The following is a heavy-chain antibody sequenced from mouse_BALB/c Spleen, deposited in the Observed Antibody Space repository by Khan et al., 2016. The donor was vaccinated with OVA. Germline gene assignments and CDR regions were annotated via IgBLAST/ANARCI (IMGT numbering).Heavy chain of an antibody. J-gene: IGHJ4*01. V-gene: IGHV9-3-1*01. CDR1: GYTFRSFG. D-gene: IGHD2-10*01. CDR3: ARPPYFSYVMVY. Sequence: QIQLVQSGPELKKPGETVKISCKASGYTFRSFGMNWVKQAPGKGLKWMGWINTYTGEPTYADDFKGRYVLSLETSASTAYLQINNLKNEDTATYFCARPPYFSYVMVYWGQGTSVTVSS. CDR2: INTYTGEP.